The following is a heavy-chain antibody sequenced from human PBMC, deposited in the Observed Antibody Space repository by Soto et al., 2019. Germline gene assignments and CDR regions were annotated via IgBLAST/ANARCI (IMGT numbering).Heavy chain of an antibody. V-gene: IGHV3-30*04. CDR3: ARGRVALTTTGEEF. CDR1: GFTFTSHA. D-gene: IGHD1-26*01. J-gene: IGHJ4*02. Sequence: QVQLVESGGGVVQPGTSLTLSCEASGFTFTSHAMHWVRQAPGKGLEWLAVISFEGNTKYYADSVKDRFSIFRDNSKKSVVLQMNRLTADDTALYYCARGRVALTTTGEEFWGQGTLGTVSS. CDR2: ISFEGNTK.